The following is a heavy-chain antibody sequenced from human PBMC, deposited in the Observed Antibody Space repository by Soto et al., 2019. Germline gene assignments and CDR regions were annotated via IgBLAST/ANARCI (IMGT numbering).Heavy chain of an antibody. CDR1: GFSLNTDGEG. CDR2: IYWDDDE. Sequence: QITLKESGPTPVNPTQTLTLTCSFSGFSLNTDGEGVGWVRQPPGEALEWLALIYWDDDERYSPSLKTRLTITKDPSKNQVVLIMTNMHPVDTATYYCAHSRNLITEDAQVGDFDYWGQGTLVTVSS. CDR3: AHSRNLITEDAQVGDFDY. D-gene: IGHD3-10*01. V-gene: IGHV2-5*02. J-gene: IGHJ4*02.